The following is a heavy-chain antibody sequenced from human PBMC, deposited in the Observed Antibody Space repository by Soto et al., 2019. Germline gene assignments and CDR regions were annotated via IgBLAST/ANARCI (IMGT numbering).Heavy chain of an antibody. CDR1: GFTFNIYA. CDR2: ISYDGSNK. Sequence: QVQLVESGGGVVQPGGSLRLSCAASGFTFNIYAMHWVHQAPGKGLEWVAVISYDGSNKYYGDSVKGRFTISRDNSKNTLYLQMNSLTAEDTAVYYCARDYLQENPRGLVGWGQGTLVTVSS. CDR3: ARDYLQENPRGLVG. V-gene: IGHV3-30-3*01. J-gene: IGHJ4*02. D-gene: IGHD2-21*01.